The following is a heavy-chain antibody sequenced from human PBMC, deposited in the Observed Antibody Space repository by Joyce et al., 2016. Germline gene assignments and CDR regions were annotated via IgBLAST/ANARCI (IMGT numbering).Heavy chain of an antibody. CDR3: ARSEGNEGDFDY. D-gene: IGHD1-1*01. CDR2: IYYSGNT. CDR1: GGSISTYY. V-gene: IGHV4-59*08. Sequence: QVHLQESGPGLVRPSETLSLTCTVSGGSISTYYWSWIRQSPGKGLEWIVNIYYSGNTKYNPSLKSRFTISVYTSKTQFSLRLRSVTAADTAVYYCARSEGNEGDFDYWGQGTLITVSS. J-gene: IGHJ4*02.